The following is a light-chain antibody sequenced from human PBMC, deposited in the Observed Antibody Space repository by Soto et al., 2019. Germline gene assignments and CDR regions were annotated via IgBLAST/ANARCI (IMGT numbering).Light chain of an antibody. CDR2: AAW. J-gene: IGKJ2*01. CDR3: HQSYTPPYT. Sequence: EIVMTQSPATLSVSPGERATLSCRASQSVNSKVAWYQQKPGHAPRILIDAAWTSATGVTASVSGSGSGTKFTLTISRLQADDFAVYYYHQSYTPPYTFGQGTKVDIK. CDR1: QSVNSK. V-gene: IGKV3-15*01.